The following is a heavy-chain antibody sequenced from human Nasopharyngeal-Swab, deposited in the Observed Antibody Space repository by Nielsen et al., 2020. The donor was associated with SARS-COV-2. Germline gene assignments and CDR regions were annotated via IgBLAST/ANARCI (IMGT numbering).Heavy chain of an antibody. Sequence: GESLKISCAASGFTVSSNYMTWVRQAPGKGLEWVSGINYNGATTTYADSVKGRFTISRDNANNVLYLQMDSLRAEDTALYYCARDRKEVGITGTLRGDYWGLGTMVTVSA. V-gene: IGHV3-20*04. D-gene: IGHD1-7*01. J-gene: IGHJ4*02. CDR3: ARDRKEVGITGTLRGDY. CDR1: GFTVSSNY. CDR2: INYNGATT.